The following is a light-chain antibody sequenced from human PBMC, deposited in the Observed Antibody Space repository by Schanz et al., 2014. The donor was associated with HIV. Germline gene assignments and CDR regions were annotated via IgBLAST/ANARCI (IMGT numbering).Light chain of an antibody. J-gene: IGKJ1*01. Sequence: DIQMTQSPSTLSASVGDSITITCRASQSISSWLAWYQQKPGRAPKLLIYKSSSLEVGVPSRFSGSGSGTEFTLTISSLQPDDSATYYCQQYNSFWTFGQGTKVEVK. V-gene: IGKV1-5*03. CDR2: KSS. CDR3: QQYNSFWT. CDR1: QSISSW.